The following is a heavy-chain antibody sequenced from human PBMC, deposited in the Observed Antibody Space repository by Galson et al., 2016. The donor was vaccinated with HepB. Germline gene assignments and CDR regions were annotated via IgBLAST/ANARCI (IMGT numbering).Heavy chain of an antibody. D-gene: IGHD3-10*01. CDR2: IKQDGSEK. Sequence: SLRLSCAASGFTFSDYGVSWVRQTPEKGLEWVANIKQDGSEKYYVDSVKGRFTISRDNAQNSLYLQMNSLRVEDTAVYYCAKGVRGEGSYWGQGTLVTVSS. CDR3: AKGVRGEGSY. J-gene: IGHJ4*02. V-gene: IGHV3-7*01. CDR1: GFTFSDYG.